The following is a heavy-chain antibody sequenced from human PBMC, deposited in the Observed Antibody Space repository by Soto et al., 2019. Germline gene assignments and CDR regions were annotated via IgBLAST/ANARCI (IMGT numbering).Heavy chain of an antibody. CDR3: AALTYYDFWSGYYMDY. Sequence: EVQLVETGGGLIQPGGSLRLSCAASGFTVSSNYMAWVRQAPGKGLEWVSVIYSDGSSTSYADSVKGRFTISRDNAKNTLYLQMNSLRAEDTAVYYCAALTYYDFWSGYYMDYWGQGTLVTVSS. V-gene: IGHV3-53*02. D-gene: IGHD3-3*01. J-gene: IGHJ4*02. CDR2: IYSDGSST. CDR1: GFTVSSNY.